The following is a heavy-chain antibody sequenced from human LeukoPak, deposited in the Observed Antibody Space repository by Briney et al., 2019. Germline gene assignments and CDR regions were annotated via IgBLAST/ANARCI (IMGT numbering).Heavy chain of an antibody. J-gene: IGHJ4*02. V-gene: IGHV1-18*01. CDR2: ISAYNGNT. CDR3: ARVGLAVAGNPFDY. CDR1: GYTFTSYG. Sequence: GASVKVSCKASGYTFTSYGISWVRQAPGQGLEWMGWISAYNGNTNYAQTVQGRVTMTTDTSTSTAYMELRSLRSDDTAVYYCARVGLAVAGNPFDYWGQGTLVTVSS. D-gene: IGHD6-19*01.